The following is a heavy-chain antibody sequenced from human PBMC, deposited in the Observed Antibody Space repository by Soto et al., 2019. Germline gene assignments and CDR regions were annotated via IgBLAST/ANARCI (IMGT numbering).Heavy chain of an antibody. CDR3: ARSDGVAGNWYFDL. D-gene: IGHD2-15*01. V-gene: IGHV3-23*01. J-gene: IGHJ2*01. CDR1: GFNFSSYA. Sequence: PGGSLRLSCAASGFNFSSYAMSWVRLTPGKGLEWVSSISGSGGRTDYADSVKGRFTISRDNSKNTLFLQMTSLRGEDTATYYCARSDGVAGNWYFDLWGRGTLVTVSS. CDR2: ISGSGGRT.